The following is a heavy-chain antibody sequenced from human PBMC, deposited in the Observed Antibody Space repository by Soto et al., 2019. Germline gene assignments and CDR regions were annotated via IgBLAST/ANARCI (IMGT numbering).Heavy chain of an antibody. D-gene: IGHD2-2*01. Sequence: SETLSLTCTVSGAYLHIGGYYWAWIRQNPGKGLEWIGYIYYTGVTYYNPSLGSRVNISVDTSKNQFSLELTSVTAADTAVYYCARDASSTANCLDPWGQGLLVTVSS. CDR2: IYYTGVT. J-gene: IGHJ5*02. V-gene: IGHV4-31*03. CDR1: GAYLHIGGYY. CDR3: ARDASSTANCLDP.